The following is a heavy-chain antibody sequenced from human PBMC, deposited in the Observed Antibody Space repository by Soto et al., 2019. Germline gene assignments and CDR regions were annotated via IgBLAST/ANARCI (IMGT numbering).Heavy chain of an antibody. CDR3: ARAGGDCGGDCYLQPYFDY. Sequence: PSETLSLTCAVSGGSISSSNWWSWVRQPPGKGLEWIGEIYHSGSTNYNPYLESRVTISVDKSKNQFSLKLSSVTAADTAVYYCARAGGDCGGDCYLQPYFDYWGQGTLVT. D-gene: IGHD2-21*02. V-gene: IGHV4-4*02. J-gene: IGHJ4*02. CDR2: IYHSGST. CDR1: GGSISSSNW.